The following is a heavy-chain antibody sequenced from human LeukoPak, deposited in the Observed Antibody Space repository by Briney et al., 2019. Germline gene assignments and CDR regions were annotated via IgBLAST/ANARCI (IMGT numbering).Heavy chain of an antibody. CDR2: ISSSGTTK. Sequence: GGSLRLSCAASGFTFSSYEVNWVRQAPGKGLEWVSYISSSGTTKYYADSVKGRFTISRDNAKNSLYLQMNSLRAEDTAAYYCARVLGGYGDYWGQGTLVTVSS. CDR3: ARVLGGYGDY. J-gene: IGHJ4*02. V-gene: IGHV3-48*03. CDR1: GFTFSSYE. D-gene: IGHD5-12*01.